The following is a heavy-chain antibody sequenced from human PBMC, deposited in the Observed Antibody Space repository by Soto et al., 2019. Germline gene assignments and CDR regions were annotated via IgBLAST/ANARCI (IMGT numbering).Heavy chain of an antibody. Sequence: QVQLQQWGAGLLKPSETLSLTCAVYGGSFSGYYWSWVRQPPGKGLEWIGEITHSGGINYNPSLKSRVTMSLDTSKNQFSLRLNSVSDADTAVYYCARLFAGATGNWYFDLWGRGTLATVSS. J-gene: IGHJ2*01. V-gene: IGHV4-34*01. CDR2: ITHSGGI. CDR3: ARLFAGATGNWYFDL. CDR1: GGSFSGYY. D-gene: IGHD1-1*01.